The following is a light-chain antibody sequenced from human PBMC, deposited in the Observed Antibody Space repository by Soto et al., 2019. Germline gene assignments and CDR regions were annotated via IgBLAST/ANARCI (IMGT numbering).Light chain of an antibody. Sequence: QSALTQPASVSGSPGQSITISCTGTSSDVGGYNYVSWYQQHPGKAPKLMIYDVSNRPSGVSNRFSGSKSGNTASLTISGVQAEDEADYYCSSYTSSSTLVVFGGGTQVTVL. J-gene: IGLJ2*01. CDR3: SSYTSSSTLVV. V-gene: IGLV2-14*01. CDR2: DVS. CDR1: SSDVGGYNY.